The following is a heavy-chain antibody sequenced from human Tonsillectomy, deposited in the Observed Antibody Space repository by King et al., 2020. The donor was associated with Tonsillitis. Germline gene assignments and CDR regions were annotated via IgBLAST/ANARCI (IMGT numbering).Heavy chain of an antibody. CDR2: ISYDGSNK. D-gene: IGHD2-2*01. CDR3: ARGGGYCSGTRCYDGDLDS. Sequence: VQLVESGGGVVQPGRSLRLSCAASGFTFSSYFMHWVRQAPGEGLEWVAIISYDGSNKYYADSVQGRFTISRDNSKNTLYLQMNSLRVEDTAMYYCARGGGYCSGTRCYDGDLDSWGQGTLVTVSS. V-gene: IGHV3-30*04. J-gene: IGHJ4*02. CDR1: GFTFSSYF.